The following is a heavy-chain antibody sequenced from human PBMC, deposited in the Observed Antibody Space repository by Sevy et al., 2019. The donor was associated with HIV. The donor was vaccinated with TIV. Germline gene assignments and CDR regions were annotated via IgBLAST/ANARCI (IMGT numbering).Heavy chain of an antibody. CDR3: ARGIRRIRYFDWLLSPNWFDP. V-gene: IGHV3-20*04. Sequence: GESLKISCAASGFTFDDYGMSWVRQAPGKGLEWVSGINWNGGSTGYADSVKGRFTISRDNAKNSLYLQVNSLRAEDTALYYCARGIRRIRYFDWLLSPNWFDPWGQGTLVTVSS. D-gene: IGHD3-9*01. CDR1: GFTFDDYG. CDR2: INWNGGST. J-gene: IGHJ5*02.